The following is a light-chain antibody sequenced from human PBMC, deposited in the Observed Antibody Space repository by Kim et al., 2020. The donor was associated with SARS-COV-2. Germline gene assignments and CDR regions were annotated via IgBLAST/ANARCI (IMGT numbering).Light chain of an antibody. V-gene: IGLV8-61*01. Sequence: GGTVTLTCGLSSGSVSTNYHPSWFQQTPGRAPRMLIYSTNTRSSGVADRFSGSILGNKAALTITGAQADDESDYYCVLYMGSGISMFGGGTKLTVL. CDR1: SGSVSTNYH. CDR2: STN. CDR3: VLYMGSGISM. J-gene: IGLJ3*02.